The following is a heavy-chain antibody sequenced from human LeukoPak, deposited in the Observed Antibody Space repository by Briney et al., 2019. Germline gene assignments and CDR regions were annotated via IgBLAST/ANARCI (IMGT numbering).Heavy chain of an antibody. D-gene: IGHD6-13*01. CDR1: GFTFSSYG. V-gene: IGHV3-30*02. CDR3: ARDREQLDAFDI. CDR2: IRYDGSNK. Sequence: GGSLRLSCAASGFTFSSYGMHWVRQAPGKGLEGVAFIRYDGSNKYYADSVKGRFTISRDNSKNTLYLQMNSLRAEDTAVYYCARDREQLDAFDIWGQGTMVTVSS. J-gene: IGHJ3*02.